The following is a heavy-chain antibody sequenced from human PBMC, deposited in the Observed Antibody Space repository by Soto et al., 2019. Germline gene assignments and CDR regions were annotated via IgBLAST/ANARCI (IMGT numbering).Heavy chain of an antibody. V-gene: IGHV1-46*01. CDR3: ARAYNSPDSGGARYYYGMDA. J-gene: IGHJ6*02. D-gene: IGHD1-20*01. CDR1: GYTFTSYY. Sequence: QVQLVQSGAEVKKPGASVKVSCKASGYTFTSYYMHWVRQAPGQGLEWMGIINPSGGSTSYAQKFQGRVTMSRDTSTSTVYMELSSLRSEDTAVYYCARAYNSPDSGGARYYYGMDAWGQGTTVTVSS. CDR2: INPSGGST.